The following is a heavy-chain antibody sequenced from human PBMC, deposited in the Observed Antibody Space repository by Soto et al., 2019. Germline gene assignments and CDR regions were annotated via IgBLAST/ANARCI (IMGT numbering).Heavy chain of an antibody. Sequence: EVPLVESGGGLVQPGGSLRLSCAASGFTFSSYWMHWVRQAPGKGLVWVSRINSDGSSTSYADSVKGRFTISRDNAKNTLYLQMNSRRAEDTAVYYCAREGAVAQTNYYGMDVWGQGTTVTVSS. D-gene: IGHD6-19*01. CDR1: GFTFSSYW. CDR3: AREGAVAQTNYYGMDV. J-gene: IGHJ6*02. CDR2: INSDGSST. V-gene: IGHV3-74*01.